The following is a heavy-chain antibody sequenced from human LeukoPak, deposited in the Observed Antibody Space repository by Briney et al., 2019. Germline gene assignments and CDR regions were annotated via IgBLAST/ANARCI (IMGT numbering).Heavy chain of an antibody. D-gene: IGHD3-10*01. J-gene: IGHJ6*02. CDR3: ARAESGGGYGMDV. V-gene: IGHV4-61*02. CDR1: GGSISSGSYY. Sequence: LSETLSLTCTVSGGSISSGSYYWSWIRQPAGKGLEWIGRIYTSGSTNYNPSLKSRVTISVDTSKNQFSLKLRSVTAADTAVYYCARAESGGGYGMDVWGRGTTVTVSS. CDR2: IYTSGST.